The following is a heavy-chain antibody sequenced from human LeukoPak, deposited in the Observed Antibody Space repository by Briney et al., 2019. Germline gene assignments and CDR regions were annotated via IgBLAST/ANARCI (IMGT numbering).Heavy chain of an antibody. J-gene: IGHJ5*02. D-gene: IGHD6-13*01. CDR3: ARDSGSDSSNWYGKWLAP. Sequence: GASVKVSCTASGYTFTSYYINWVRQAPPQGLEWMGWINAYNGITNYAQKLQDRVTMTTDTSTSTAYMELRSLTSDDTAVYYCARDSGSDSSNWYGKWLAPWGQGTLVTVSS. V-gene: IGHV1-18*01. CDR2: INAYNGIT. CDR1: GYTFTSYY.